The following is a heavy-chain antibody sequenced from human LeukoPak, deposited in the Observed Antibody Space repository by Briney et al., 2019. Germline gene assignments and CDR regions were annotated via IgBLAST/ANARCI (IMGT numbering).Heavy chain of an antibody. J-gene: IGHJ5*02. CDR1: GGSISSGGYS. Sequence: SETLSLTCAVSGGSISSGGYSWSWIRQPPGKGLEWIGYIYHSGSTNYHPSLKSRVTISVDRSNNQFSLKLTSVTAADTAVYYCARSMPFGEYWFDPWGQGTLVTVSS. D-gene: IGHD3-10*01. V-gene: IGHV4-30-2*01. CDR3: ARSMPFGEYWFDP. CDR2: IYHSGST.